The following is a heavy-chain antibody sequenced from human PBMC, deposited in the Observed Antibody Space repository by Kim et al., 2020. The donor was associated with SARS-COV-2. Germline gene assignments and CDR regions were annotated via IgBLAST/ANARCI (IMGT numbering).Heavy chain of an antibody. CDR1: GGTFSSYA. V-gene: IGHV1-69*13. Sequence: SVKVSCKASGGTFSSYAISWVRQAPGQGLEWMGGIIPIFGTANYAQKFQGRVTITADESTSTAYMELSSLRSEDTAVYYCARVGAYLSSSWYWYYFDYWGQGTLVTVSS. J-gene: IGHJ4*02. D-gene: IGHD6-13*01. CDR2: IIPIFGTA. CDR3: ARVGAYLSSSWYWYYFDY.